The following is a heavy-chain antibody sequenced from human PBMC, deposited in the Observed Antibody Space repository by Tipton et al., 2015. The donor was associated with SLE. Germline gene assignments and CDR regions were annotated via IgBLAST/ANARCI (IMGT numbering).Heavy chain of an antibody. CDR2: IYYSGST. D-gene: IGHD2-8*02. J-gene: IGHJ4*02. CDR1: GGSISSNNYY. CDR3: ARHAGYCSGGVCNFDY. V-gene: IGHV4-39*07. Sequence: TLSLTCTVSGGSISSNNYYWDWIRQPPGKGLEWIGNIYYSGSTYYNPSLKSRVTISVDTSKNHFSLSVRSVTAADTAVYYCARHAGYCSGGVCNFDYWGQGTLVTVSS.